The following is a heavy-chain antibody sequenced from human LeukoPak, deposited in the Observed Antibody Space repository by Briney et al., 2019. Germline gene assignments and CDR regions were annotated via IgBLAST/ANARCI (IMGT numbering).Heavy chain of an antibody. CDR1: GDTLIRYA. J-gene: IGHJ6*03. V-gene: IGHV1-69*01. D-gene: IGHD3-3*01. CDR3: ARPHYDFWSGYHHYYYYMDV. CDR2: SITIFDTA. Sequence: AAVKVSSKASGDTLIRYAISWVPQAPGQGLEWMGGSITIFDTANNAQKFQGRVTIAADESSSTAYMELSSLRSEDTAVYYCARPHYDFWSGYHHYYYYMDVWGKGTTVTVSS.